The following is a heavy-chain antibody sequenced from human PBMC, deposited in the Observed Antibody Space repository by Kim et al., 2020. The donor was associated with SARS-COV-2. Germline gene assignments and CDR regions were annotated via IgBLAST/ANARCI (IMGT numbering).Heavy chain of an antibody. Sequence: GGSLRLSCAASGFTFSSYGMSWVRQAPGKGLEWVSSISGTGGSTYSADSVKGLFTISRDNSKNTLYLQINILRAEDTAFYYSANPFYGILSCYLYFYYSG. CDR2: ISGTGGST. J-gene: IGHJ6*01. D-gene: IGHD3-9*01. CDR3: ANPFYGILSCYLYFYYSG. CDR1: GFTFSSYG. V-gene: IGHV3-23*01.